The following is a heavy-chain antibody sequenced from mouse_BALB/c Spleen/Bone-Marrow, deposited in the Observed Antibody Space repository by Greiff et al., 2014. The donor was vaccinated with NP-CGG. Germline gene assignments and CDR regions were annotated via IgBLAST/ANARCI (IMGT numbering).Heavy chain of an antibody. CDR3: TREREGDGYYDFDY. CDR2: IWAGGAT. Sequence: VKVVESGPGLVAPSQSLTITCTVSGFSLASYGIHWVRQPPGKGLEWLGVIWAGGATNYNSALMSRLSISKDNSKSQVFLKMNSLQIDDTAMFYCTREREGDGYYDFDYWGQGTFFTVSS. D-gene: IGHD2-3*01. J-gene: IGHJ2*02. CDR1: GFSLASYG. V-gene: IGHV2-9*02.